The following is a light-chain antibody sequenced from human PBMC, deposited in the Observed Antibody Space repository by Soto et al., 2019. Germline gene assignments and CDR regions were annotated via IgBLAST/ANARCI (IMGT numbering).Light chain of an antibody. J-gene: IGLJ1*01. V-gene: IGLV2-14*03. CDR2: DVS. CDR3: SSYRSSSTYV. CDR1: SSDVGRYNY. Sequence: QSALTQPASVSGSPGQSITISCTGTSSDVGRYNYVSWYQQYPGKAPKLMLYDVSKRPSGVADRFAGSKSGNTASLTISGLQPGDEADYYCSSYRSSSTYVFGTGTKVTVL.